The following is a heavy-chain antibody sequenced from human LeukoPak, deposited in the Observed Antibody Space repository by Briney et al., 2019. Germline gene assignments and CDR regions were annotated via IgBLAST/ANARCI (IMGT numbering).Heavy chain of an antibody. J-gene: IGHJ4*02. V-gene: IGHV1-69*13. CDR3: ARQGRVFYDSSGPWYFDY. D-gene: IGHD3-22*01. CDR2: IIPIFGTA. Sequence: ASVKVSCKASEGTFSSYAISWVRQAPGQGLEWMGGIIPIFGTANYAQKFQGRVTITADESTSTAYMELSSLRSEDTAVYYCARQGRVFYDSSGPWYFDYWGQGTLVTVSS. CDR1: EGTFSSYA.